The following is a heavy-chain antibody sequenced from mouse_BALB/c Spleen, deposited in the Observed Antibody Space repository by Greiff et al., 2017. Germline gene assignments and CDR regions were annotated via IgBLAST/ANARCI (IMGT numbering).Heavy chain of an antibody. CDR2: ISSGGGST. D-gene: IGHD1-1*01. CDR1: GFAFSSYD. Sequence: EVMLVESGGGLVKPGGSLKLSCAASGFAFSSYDMSWVRQTPEKRLEWVAYISSGGGSTYYPDTVKGRFTISRDNAKNTLYLQMSSLKSEDTAMYYCARHDGSSYWFAYWGQGTLVTVSA. CDR3: ARHDGSSYWFAY. V-gene: IGHV5-12-1*01. J-gene: IGHJ3*01.